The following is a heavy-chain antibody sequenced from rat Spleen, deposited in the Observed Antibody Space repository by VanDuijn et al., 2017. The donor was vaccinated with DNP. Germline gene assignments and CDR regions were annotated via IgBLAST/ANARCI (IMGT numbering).Heavy chain of an antibody. J-gene: IGHJ2*01. CDR1: AYSITSHY. V-gene: IGHV3-1*01. CDR2: ISYSGRT. Sequence: EVQLQESGPGLVKPSQSLSLTCSVTAYSITSHYWGWIRRFPGNKMEWIGHISYSGRTTYNPSLKSRISISRDTSKNQFFLQLNSVSTDDTATYYCARWRIGPHYFDYWGQGVMVTVSS. CDR3: ARWRIGPHYFDY. D-gene: IGHD1-11*01.